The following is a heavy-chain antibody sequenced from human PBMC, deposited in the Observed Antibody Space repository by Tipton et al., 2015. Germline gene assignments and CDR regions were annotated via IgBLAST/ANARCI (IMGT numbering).Heavy chain of an antibody. CDR1: GLTFRSYW. D-gene: IGHD4-17*01. Sequence: SLRLSCAASGLTFRSYWMSWVRQAPGKGLEWVANIKPDGSDQYYVDSVKGRFTFSRDNAKNSLYLQMNSLRDEDTAVYYCARFSYGDYGGFDIWGQGTMVTVSS. CDR2: IKPDGSDQ. J-gene: IGHJ3*02. V-gene: IGHV3-7*01. CDR3: ARFSYGDYGGFDI.